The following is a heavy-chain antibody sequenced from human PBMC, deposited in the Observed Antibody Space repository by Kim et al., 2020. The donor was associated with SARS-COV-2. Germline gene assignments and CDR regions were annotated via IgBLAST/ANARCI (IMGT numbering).Heavy chain of an antibody. CDR3: ARDGVGELLGPTPDY. D-gene: IGHD3-16*01. J-gene: IGHJ4*02. Sequence: ESVKGRFTISRDQSKNTLYLQMNSLRAEDTAVYYCARDGVGELLGPTPDYWGQGTLVTVSS. V-gene: IGHV3-30*01.